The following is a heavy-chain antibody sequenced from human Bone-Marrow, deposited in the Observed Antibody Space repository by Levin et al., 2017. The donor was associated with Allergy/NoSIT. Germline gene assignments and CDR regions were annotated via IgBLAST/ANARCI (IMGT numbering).Heavy chain of an antibody. CDR2: ISWDSNFI. Sequence: SLKISCAASGFIFDDYALHWVRQPPGKGLEWVSGISWDSNFIGYADSVQGRFTISRDNATNSLYLQMRSLRPEDTALYYCTKARRGGTNNMARGELGFWGQGTLVTVSS. V-gene: IGHV3-9*01. D-gene: IGHD3-10*01. J-gene: IGHJ1*01. CDR3: TKARRGGTNNMARGELGF. CDR1: GFIFDDYA.